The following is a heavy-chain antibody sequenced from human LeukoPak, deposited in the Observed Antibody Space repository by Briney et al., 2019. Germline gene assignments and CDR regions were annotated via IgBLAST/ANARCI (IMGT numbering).Heavy chain of an antibody. D-gene: IGHD3-22*01. Sequence: GGSLRLSCAASGFTFSSYGMSWVRQAPGKGLEWVSAISGSGGSTYYADSVKGRFTISRDNAKNTLYLEMNSLRAEDTAVYYCARGCTYYDSSGYCNLWGQGTLVTASS. J-gene: IGHJ4*02. CDR2: ISGSGGST. V-gene: IGHV3-23*01. CDR3: ARGCTYYDSSGYCNL. CDR1: GFTFSSYG.